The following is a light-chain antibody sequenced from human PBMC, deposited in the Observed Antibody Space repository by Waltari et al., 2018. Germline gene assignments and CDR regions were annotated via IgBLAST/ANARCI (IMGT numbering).Light chain of an antibody. J-gene: IGKJ2*01. Sequence: DVVMTQPPLSLPVTLGQPASISCRSSQSLVHSDGNIYLNWFQQRPGQSPRRLIYKISNRDSGVPDRFSGTWLGTDFTLKISRVEAEDVAVYYCMQGTHWPYTFGQGTKLEIK. V-gene: IGKV2-30*02. CDR1: QSLVHSDGNIY. CDR2: KIS. CDR3: MQGTHWPYT.